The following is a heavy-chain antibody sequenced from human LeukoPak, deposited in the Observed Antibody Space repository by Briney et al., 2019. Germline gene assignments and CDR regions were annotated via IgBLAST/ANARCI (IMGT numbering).Heavy chain of an antibody. CDR2: IYNSGST. J-gene: IGHJ2*01. CDR3: ARDKGPYWYFDL. Sequence: KPSETLSLTCAVSDGSISSYYWNWSRQPPGKGLEWIGNIYNSGSTDYNPSLKSRVTISVNLSKKLISLKLTSVTAADTALYYCARDKGPYWYFDLWGRGTLVTVSS. CDR1: DGSISSYY. V-gene: IGHV4-59*01.